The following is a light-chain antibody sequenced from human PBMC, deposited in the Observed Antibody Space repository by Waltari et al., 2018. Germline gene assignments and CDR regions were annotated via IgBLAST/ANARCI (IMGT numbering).Light chain of an antibody. CDR2: WAS. V-gene: IGKV4-1*01. J-gene: IGKJ4*01. Sequence: DIVMTQSPESLAVYLGERATINCKSSESVLYSSNNKNHLAWYQQKPGQPPKLLIYWASTRKSGVPDRFSGSGSETDFTLTVSSLQAEDVAVYYCQKYYNTPLTFGGGTKVEIK. CDR3: QKYYNTPLT. CDR1: ESVLYSSNNKNH.